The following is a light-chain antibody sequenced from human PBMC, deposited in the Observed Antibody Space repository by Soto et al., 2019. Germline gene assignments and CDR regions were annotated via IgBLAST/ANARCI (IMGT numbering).Light chain of an antibody. Sequence: EIVMAQSPATLSVSPGARATLSCRASQSVSSDLAWYQQTPGQAPRLLISGASSRATGIPARFSGGGSGTEFTLTSTSLQSEYFAVCYRRDYKNWPGSFGYGTKVDIK. J-gene: IGKJ1*01. CDR2: GAS. CDR1: QSVSSD. CDR3: RDYKNWPGS. V-gene: IGKV3-15*01.